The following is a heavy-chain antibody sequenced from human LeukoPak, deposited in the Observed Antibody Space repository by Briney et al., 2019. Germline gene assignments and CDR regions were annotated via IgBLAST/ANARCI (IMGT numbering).Heavy chain of an antibody. CDR2: INHSGST. J-gene: IGHJ4*02. CDR3: ARGHFPTVTPPFDY. D-gene: IGHD4-17*01. CDR1: GGSFSGYY. V-gene: IGHV4-34*01. Sequence: SETLSLTCAVYGGSFSGYYWSWIRQPPGKGLEWIGEINHSGSTNYNPSLKSRVTISVDTSKNQFSLKLSSVTAADTAVYYCARGHFPTVTPPFDYWGQGTLVTVSS.